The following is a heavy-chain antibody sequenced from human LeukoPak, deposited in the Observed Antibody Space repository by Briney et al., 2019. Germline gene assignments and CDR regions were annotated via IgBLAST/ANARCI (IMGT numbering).Heavy chain of an antibody. Sequence: GGSLRLSCAASGFTFSGYGMSWVRQAPGKGLKWVSAISGSGGSTYYADSVKGRITISRDNSKNTLYLQMNSLRAEDTAVYYCAKDFRSSGYYSLSDYWGQGTLVTVSS. CDR1: GFTFSGYG. CDR3: AKDFRSSGYYSLSDY. CDR2: ISGSGGST. D-gene: IGHD3-22*01. J-gene: IGHJ4*02. V-gene: IGHV3-23*01.